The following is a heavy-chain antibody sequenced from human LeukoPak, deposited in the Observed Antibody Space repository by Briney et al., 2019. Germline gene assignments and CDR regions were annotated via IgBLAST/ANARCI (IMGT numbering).Heavy chain of an antibody. D-gene: IGHD3-22*01. CDR1: GFTFSSYG. J-gene: IGHJ4*02. CDR3: ARVFSSGYPYFDY. CDR2: ISSSSSSI. Sequence: GGSLRLSCAASGFTFSSYGMHWVRQAPGEGLEWVSYISSSSSSIYYADSVKGRFTISRDNAKNSLYLQMNSLRDEDTAVYYCARVFSSGYPYFDYWGQGALVTVSS. V-gene: IGHV3-48*02.